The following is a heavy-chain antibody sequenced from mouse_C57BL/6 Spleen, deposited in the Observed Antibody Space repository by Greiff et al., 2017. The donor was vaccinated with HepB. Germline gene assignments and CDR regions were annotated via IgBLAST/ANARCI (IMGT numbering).Heavy chain of an antibody. V-gene: IGHV1-81*01. D-gene: IGHD4-1*01. J-gene: IGHJ3*01. CDR1: GYTFTSYG. CDR2: IYPRSGNT. CDR3: ARLGLGRGFAY. Sequence: VQLQQSGAELARPGASVKLSCKASGYTFTSYGISWVKQRTGQGLEWIGEIYPRSGNTYYNEKFKGTATLTADKSSSTAYMELRSLTSEDSAVYFCARLGLGRGFAYWGQGTLVTVSA.